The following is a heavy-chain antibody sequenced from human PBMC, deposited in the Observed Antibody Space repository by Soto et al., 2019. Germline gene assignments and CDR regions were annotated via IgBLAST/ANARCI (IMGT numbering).Heavy chain of an antibody. Sequence: SVKVSCKASGYTFTRYTIHWVRQAPGQRLEWMGWINAGNGNTKYSQKFQGRVTFTRDTSASTVYMEVSSLRSEDTAVYYCARAAYYYESSGYYPGDYWGQGTLVTSPQ. CDR1: GYTFTRYT. D-gene: IGHD3-22*01. V-gene: IGHV1-3*01. CDR2: INAGNGNT. J-gene: IGHJ4*02. CDR3: ARAAYYYESSGYYPGDY.